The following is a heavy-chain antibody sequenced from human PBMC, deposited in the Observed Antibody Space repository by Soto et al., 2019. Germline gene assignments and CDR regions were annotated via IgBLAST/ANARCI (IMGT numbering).Heavy chain of an antibody. CDR1: GGTFSSYA. CDR2: IIPIFGTA. V-gene: IGHV1-69*06. CDR3: GGSGYASPPNWFDP. D-gene: IGHD5-12*01. J-gene: IGHJ5*02. Sequence: QVQLVQSGAEVKKPGSSVKVSCKASGGTFSSYAISWVRQAPGQGLEWMGGIIPIFGTANYAQKFQGRVTITADKSTSTAYMELSSLRSEDTAVDYWGGSGYASPPNWFDPWGQGTLVTVSS.